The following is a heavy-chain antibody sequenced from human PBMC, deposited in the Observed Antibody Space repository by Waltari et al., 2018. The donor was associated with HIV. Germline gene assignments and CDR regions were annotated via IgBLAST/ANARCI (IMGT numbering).Heavy chain of an antibody. J-gene: IGHJ6*02. V-gene: IGHV4-34*01. CDR3: ARASVLRFYYYGMDV. CDR1: GGSFSGYY. D-gene: IGHD3-3*01. CDR2: INHSGST. Sequence: QVQLQQWGAGLLKPSETLSLTCAVYGGSFSGYYWSWIRQPPGKGLEWIGEINHSGSTNYNPSLKSRVTISVDTSKNQFSLKLSSVTAADTAVYYCARASVLRFYYYGMDVWGQGTTVTVSS.